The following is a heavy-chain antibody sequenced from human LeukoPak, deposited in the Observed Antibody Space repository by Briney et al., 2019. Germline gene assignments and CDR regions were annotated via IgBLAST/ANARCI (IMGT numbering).Heavy chain of an antibody. CDR2: ISAYNGNT. J-gene: IGHJ3*02. CDR3: ASGDCSGGSCYFADAFDI. D-gene: IGHD2-15*01. V-gene: IGHV1-18*01. Sequence: ASVKVSCKASGYTFTSYGISWVRQAPGQGLEWMGWISAYNGNTNYAQKLQGRVTMTTDTPTSTAYMELRSLRSDDTAVYYCASGDCSGGSCYFADAFDIWGQGTMVTVSS. CDR1: GYTFTSYG.